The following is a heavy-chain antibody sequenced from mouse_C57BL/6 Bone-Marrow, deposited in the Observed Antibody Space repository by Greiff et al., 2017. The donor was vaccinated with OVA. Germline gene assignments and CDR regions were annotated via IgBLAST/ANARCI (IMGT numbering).Heavy chain of an antibody. CDR2: IDPNSGGT. J-gene: IGHJ1*03. D-gene: IGHD4-1*01. CDR1: GYTFTSYW. CDR3: ARRRGGTGTWRNWYFDV. V-gene: IGHV1-72*01. Sequence: VQLQQPGAELVKPGASVKLSCKASGYTFTSYWMHWVKQRPGRGLEWIGRIDPNSGGTKYNEKFKSKATLTVDKPSSTAYMQLSSLTSEASAVYYGARRRGGTGTWRNWYFDVWGTGTTVTVSS.